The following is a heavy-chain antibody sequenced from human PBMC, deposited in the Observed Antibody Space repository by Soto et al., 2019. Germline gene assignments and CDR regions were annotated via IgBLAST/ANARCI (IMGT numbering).Heavy chain of an antibody. CDR1: GYTFTGYY. D-gene: IGHD3-9*01. V-gene: IGHV1-2*04. Sequence: ASVKVSCKASGYTFTGYYMHWVRQAPGQGLEWMGWINPNSGGTNYAQKFQGWVTMTRDTSISTAYMELSRLRSDDTAVYYCARGSASDSTVLRYFDVGFDIWGQGTMVTVSS. J-gene: IGHJ3*02. CDR3: ARGSASDSTVLRYFDVGFDI. CDR2: INPNSGGT.